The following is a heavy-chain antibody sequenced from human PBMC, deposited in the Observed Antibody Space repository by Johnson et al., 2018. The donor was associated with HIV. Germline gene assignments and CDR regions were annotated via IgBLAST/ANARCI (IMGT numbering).Heavy chain of an antibody. CDR2: ISYDGSNK. Sequence: QVQLVESGGGVVQPGRSLRLSCAASGFTFSSMHWDRQAPGKGLEWVAVISYDGSNKYHADSVKGRFTISRDNSKNTLYLQMNSLRPEDTAAYYCATIAAHGAACDIWGQGTVVTVSS. V-gene: IGHV3-30*03. CDR1: GFTFSS. CDR3: ATIAAHGAACDI. D-gene: IGHD6-25*01. J-gene: IGHJ3*02.